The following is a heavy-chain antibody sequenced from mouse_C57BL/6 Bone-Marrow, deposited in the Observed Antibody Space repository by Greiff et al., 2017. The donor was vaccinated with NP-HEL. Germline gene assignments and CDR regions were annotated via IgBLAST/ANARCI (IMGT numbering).Heavy chain of an antibody. Sequence: QVQLKESGAELVKPGASVKVSCKASGYTFTSYWMHWVKQRPGQGLEWIGRIHPSDSDTNYNQKFKGKATLTVDKSSSTAYMQLSSLTSEDSAVYYCVGMLLVRGFAYWGQGTLVTVSA. V-gene: IGHV1-74*01. CDR3: VGMLLVRGFAY. J-gene: IGHJ3*01. CDR1: GYTFTSYW. CDR2: IHPSDSDT. D-gene: IGHD2-12*01.